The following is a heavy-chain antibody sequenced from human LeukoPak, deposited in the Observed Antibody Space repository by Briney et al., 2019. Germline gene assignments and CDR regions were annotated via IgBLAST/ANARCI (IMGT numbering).Heavy chain of an antibody. CDR2: INHSGST. D-gene: IGHD2-8*01. J-gene: IGHJ3*02. V-gene: IGHV4-34*01. Sequence: PSETLSLTCAVYGGSFSGYYWSWIRQPPGKGLEWIGEINHSGSTNYNPSLKSRVTISVDTSKNQFSLKLSSVTAADTAVYYCARRLRSDIVLMVYAKNAFDIWGQGTMVTVSS. CDR3: ARRLRSDIVLMVYAKNAFDI. CDR1: GGSFSGYY.